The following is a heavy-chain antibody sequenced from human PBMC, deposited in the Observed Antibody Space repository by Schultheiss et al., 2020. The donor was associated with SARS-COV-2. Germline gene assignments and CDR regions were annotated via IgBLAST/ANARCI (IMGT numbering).Heavy chain of an antibody. CDR3: ARSPLRSPDAFDI. Sequence: SETLSLTCTVSGGSISSGGYYWSWIRQHPGKGLEWIGYIYYSGSTNYNPSLKSRVTISVDTSKNQFSLKLSSVTAADTAVYYCARSPLRSPDAFDIWGQGTMVTVSS. CDR1: GGSISSGGYY. J-gene: IGHJ3*02. D-gene: IGHD3-3*01. V-gene: IGHV4-61*08. CDR2: IYYSGST.